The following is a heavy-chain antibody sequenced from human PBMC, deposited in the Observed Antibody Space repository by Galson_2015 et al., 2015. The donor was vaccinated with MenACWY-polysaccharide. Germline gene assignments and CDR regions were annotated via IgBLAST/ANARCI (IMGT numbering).Heavy chain of an antibody. CDR1: GGSISSYY. CDR3: ARAIAVAGQRRDFDL. V-gene: IGHV4-59*01. J-gene: IGHJ2*01. Sequence: ETLSLTCTVSGGSISSYYWNWIRQPPGKGLEWVGYINYSGSANHNPSLKSRVTMSVDTSKNQFSLNLTSVTDADTAVYYCARAIAVAGQRRDFDLWGRGTLVTVSS. CDR2: INYSGSA. D-gene: IGHD6-19*01.